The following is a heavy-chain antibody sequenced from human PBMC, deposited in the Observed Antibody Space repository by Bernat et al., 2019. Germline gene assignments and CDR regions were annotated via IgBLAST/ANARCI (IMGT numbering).Heavy chain of an antibody. V-gene: IGHV5-51*01. CDR3: ARHLGAGITGTSTSDWFDP. Sequence: EVQLVQSGAEVKKPGESLKISCKGSGYSFTSYWIGWVRQMPGKGLEWMGIIYPGDSDTRYSPSFQGQVTISADKSISTAYLQWSSLKASDTAMYYCARHLGAGITGTSTSDWFDPWGQGTLVTVSS. J-gene: IGHJ5*02. CDR1: GYSFTSYW. D-gene: IGHD1-7*01. CDR2: IYPGDSDT.